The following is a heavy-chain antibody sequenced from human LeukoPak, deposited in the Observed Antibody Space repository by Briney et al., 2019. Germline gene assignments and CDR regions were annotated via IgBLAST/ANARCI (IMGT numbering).Heavy chain of an antibody. J-gene: IGHJ4*02. CDR3: ARAGYDILTLAPDPANDF. V-gene: IGHV1-18*01. Sequence: ASVKVSCKASGYTFSSYGISWVRQAPGQGLEWMGWISGYNGNTNYAQKFQGRVTMTTDTSTSTAYMELRSLRSGDTAVYYCARAGYDILTLAPDPANDFWGQGTLVTVSS. CDR1: GYTFSSYG. D-gene: IGHD3-9*01. CDR2: ISGYNGNT.